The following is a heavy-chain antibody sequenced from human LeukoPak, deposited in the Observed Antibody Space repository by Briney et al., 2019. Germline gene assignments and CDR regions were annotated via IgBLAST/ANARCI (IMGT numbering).Heavy chain of an antibody. Sequence: ASVKVSCKASGYTFTGYYMHWVRQAPGQGLEWMGWINPNSGGTNYAQKFQGRVTMTRDTSTSTVYMELSSLRSEDTAVYYCARGIGGSSIFGVVHGGANWFDPWGQGTLVTVSS. CDR3: ARGIGGSSIFGVVHGGANWFDP. J-gene: IGHJ5*02. V-gene: IGHV1-2*02. D-gene: IGHD3-3*01. CDR1: GYTFTGYY. CDR2: INPNSGGT.